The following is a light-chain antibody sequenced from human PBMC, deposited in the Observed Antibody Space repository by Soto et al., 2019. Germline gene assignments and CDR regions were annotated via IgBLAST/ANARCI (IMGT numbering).Light chain of an antibody. J-gene: IGKJ2*01. CDR1: QSVSSAY. CDR3: QQSGSSFYT. CDR2: GAS. Sequence: EIVLTQSPGTLSLSPGERATLSCRASQSVSSAYLAWDQQIPGQAPRLLIYGASSRATGIPDRFSGSGSGTDFTLTISGLEPEDCAVYYCQQSGSSFYTFGQGTKLEIK. V-gene: IGKV3-20*01.